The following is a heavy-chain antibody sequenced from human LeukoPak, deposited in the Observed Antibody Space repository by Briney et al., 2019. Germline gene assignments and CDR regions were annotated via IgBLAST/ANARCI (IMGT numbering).Heavy chain of an antibody. D-gene: IGHD1-26*01. CDR2: IYYSGST. J-gene: IGHJ2*01. V-gene: IGHV4-61*05. CDR1: GGSISSSSYY. Sequence: SETLSLTCTVSGGSISSSSYYWGWIRQPPGKGLEWIGYIYYSGSTNYNPSLKSRVTISVDTSKNQFSLKLSSVTAADTAVYYCARHKLRWYFDLWGRGTLVTVSS. CDR3: ARHKLRWYFDL.